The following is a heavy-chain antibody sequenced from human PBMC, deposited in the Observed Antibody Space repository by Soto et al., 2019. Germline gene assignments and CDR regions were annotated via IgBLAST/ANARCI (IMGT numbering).Heavy chain of an antibody. D-gene: IGHD3-22*01. CDR3: ARDYYDRANYFDY. V-gene: IGHV4-30-4*01. CDR1: GGSISSGDYH. Sequence: PSETLSLTCTVSGGSISSGDYHWSWIRQPPGKGLEWIGYIYYSGSTYYNPSLKSRVTISVDTSKNQFSLKLSSVTAADTAVYYCARDYYDRANYFDYWGQGTLDTVSS. CDR2: IYYSGST. J-gene: IGHJ4*02.